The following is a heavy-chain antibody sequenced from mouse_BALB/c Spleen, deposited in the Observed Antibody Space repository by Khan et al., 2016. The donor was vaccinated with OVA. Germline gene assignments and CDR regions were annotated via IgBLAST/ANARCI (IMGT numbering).Heavy chain of an antibody. CDR1: GFSLSSSGMC. Sequence: QVQLKQSGPGILQPSQTLSLTCSFSGFSLSSSGMCVSWIRLPSGKGLEWLAHIYWDDDKRYNTSLKSRRTISKDTSNKQVFLKITRVDTADTATYYCARGEELVPWFAYWGQGTLVTVSA. CDR2: IYWDDDK. V-gene: IGHV8-12*01. CDR3: ARGEELVPWFAY. J-gene: IGHJ3*01. D-gene: IGHD1-1*01.